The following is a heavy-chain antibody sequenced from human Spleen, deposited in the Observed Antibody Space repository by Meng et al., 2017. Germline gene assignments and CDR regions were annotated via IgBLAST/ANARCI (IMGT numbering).Heavy chain of an antibody. CDR1: GYTFTGYY. CDR3: ARAGKYCDSSGYYCAEDDY. CDR2: INPNSGGT. D-gene: IGHD3-22*01. V-gene: IGHV1-2*06. Sequence: ASVKVSCKASGYTFTGYYMHWVRQAPGQGLEWMGRINPNSGGTNYAQKFQGRVTMTRDTSISTAYMELSRLRSDDTAVYYCARAGKYCDSSGYYCAEDDYWGQGTLVTVSS. J-gene: IGHJ4*02.